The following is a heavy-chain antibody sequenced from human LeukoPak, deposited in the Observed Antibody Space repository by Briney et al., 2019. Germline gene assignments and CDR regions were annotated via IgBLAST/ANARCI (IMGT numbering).Heavy chain of an antibody. CDR3: ARVSMIRGVTGWFDP. CDR1: GFTFSNAW. J-gene: IGHJ5*02. CDR2: ISRSGSPI. V-gene: IGHV3-11*04. D-gene: IGHD3-10*01. Sequence: GGSLRLSCAASGFTFSNAWMSWVRQAPGKGLEWVSYISRSGSPIYYADSVKGRFTISRDNAKNSLYLQMNSLRAEDTAVYYCARVSMIRGVTGWFDPWGQGTLVTVSS.